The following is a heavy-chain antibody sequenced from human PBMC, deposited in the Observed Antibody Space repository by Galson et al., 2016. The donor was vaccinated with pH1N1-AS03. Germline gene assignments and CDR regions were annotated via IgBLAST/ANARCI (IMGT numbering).Heavy chain of an antibody. V-gene: IGHV3-23*01. CDR1: GFTFTKSA. CDR2: VSGSGFGT. Sequence: SLRLSCATSGFTFTKSAMSWVRQAPGKGLEWVSSVSGSGFGTFYSDSVKGRFTISRDNSKNTLYLQMNSLRADDSAVYFCATRKGDYDGPEEWGQGTLVIVSS. CDR3: ATRKGDYDGPEE. D-gene: IGHD3-16*01. J-gene: IGHJ4*02.